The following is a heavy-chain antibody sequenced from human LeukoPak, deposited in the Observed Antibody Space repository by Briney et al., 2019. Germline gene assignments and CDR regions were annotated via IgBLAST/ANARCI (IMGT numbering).Heavy chain of an antibody. CDR1: GGSFSGYY. CDR3: ARTQNYYGSGSYYNVRNFAFDI. CDR2: INHSGST. V-gene: IGHV4-34*01. D-gene: IGHD3-10*01. J-gene: IGHJ3*02. Sequence: PSETLSLTCAVYGGSFSGYYWSWIRQPPGKGLEWIGEINHSGSTNYNPSLKSRVTISVDTSKNQFSLKLSSVTAADTAVYYCARTQNYYGSGSYYNVRNFAFDIWGQGTMVTVSS.